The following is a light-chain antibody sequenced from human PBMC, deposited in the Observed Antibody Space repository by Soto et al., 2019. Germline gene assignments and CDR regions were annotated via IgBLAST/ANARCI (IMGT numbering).Light chain of an antibody. CDR3: QQYHRIALT. CDR2: ATS. Sequence: DIQLTQSPPFLSASVGDSATIPCQASQDISSFLNWYQQKPGEAPKLLIYATSTLQRGVPSRFSGSGSGTDFTFTISSLQPEDIATYSCQQYHRIALTFGGGTKVDIK. J-gene: IGKJ4*02. V-gene: IGKV1-33*01. CDR1: QDISSF.